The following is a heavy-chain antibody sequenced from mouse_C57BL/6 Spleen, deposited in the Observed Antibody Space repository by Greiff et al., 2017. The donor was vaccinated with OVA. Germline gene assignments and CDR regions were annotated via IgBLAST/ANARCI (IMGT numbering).Heavy chain of an antibody. CDR2: INPGSGGT. CDR3: ARLTGTYYFDY. D-gene: IGHD4-1*01. CDR1: GYAFTNYL. J-gene: IGHJ2*01. Sequence: QVQLQQSGAELVRPGTSVKVSCKASGYAFTNYLIEWVKQRPGQGLAWIGVINPGSGGTNYNEKFKGKATLTADKSSSTAYMQLSSLTSEDSAVYFCARLTGTYYFDYWGQGTTLTVSS. V-gene: IGHV1-54*01.